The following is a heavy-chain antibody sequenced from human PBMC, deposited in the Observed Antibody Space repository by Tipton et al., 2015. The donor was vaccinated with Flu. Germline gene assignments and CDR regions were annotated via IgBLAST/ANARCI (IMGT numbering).Heavy chain of an antibody. CDR3: ARDNLRGTSGAFDI. CDR2: INHSGST. D-gene: IGHD4-17*01. J-gene: IGHJ3*02. Sequence: TLSLTCAVYGGSFSGYYWSWIRQPPGKGLEWIGEINHSGSTNYNPSLKSRVTISVDTSKNQFSLKLSSVTAADTAVYYCARDNLRGTSGAFDIWGQGTMVTVSS. CDR1: GGSFSGYY. V-gene: IGHV4-34*01.